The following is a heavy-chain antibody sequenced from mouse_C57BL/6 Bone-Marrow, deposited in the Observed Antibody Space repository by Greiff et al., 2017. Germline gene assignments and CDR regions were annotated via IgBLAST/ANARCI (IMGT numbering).Heavy chain of an antibody. V-gene: IGHV5-17*01. CDR2: ISSGSSTI. D-gene: IGHD4-1*01. CDR3: ARSDWAYWYFDV. Sequence: EVKLVEPGGGLVKPGGSLKLSCAASGFTFSDYGMHWVRQAPEKGLEWVAYISSGSSTIYYADTVKGRFTISRANAKNTPFLQMTSLRSEGTAVYDCARSDWAYWYFDVWGTGTTVTVSS. CDR1: GFTFSDYG. J-gene: IGHJ1*03.